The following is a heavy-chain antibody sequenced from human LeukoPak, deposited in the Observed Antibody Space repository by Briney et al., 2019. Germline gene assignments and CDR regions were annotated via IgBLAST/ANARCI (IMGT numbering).Heavy chain of an antibody. CDR1: GGSISSYY. V-gene: IGHV4-4*07. CDR2: IYTSGST. J-gene: IGHJ4*02. D-gene: IGHD3-3*01. CDR3: AREVPTSITIFGVDPFDY. Sequence: SETLSLTCTVSGGSISSYYWSWIRQPAGKGLEWIGRIYTSGSTNYNPSLKSRVTMSVDRSKNQFSLKLSSVTAADTAVYYCAREVPTSITIFGVDPFDYWGQGTLVTVSS.